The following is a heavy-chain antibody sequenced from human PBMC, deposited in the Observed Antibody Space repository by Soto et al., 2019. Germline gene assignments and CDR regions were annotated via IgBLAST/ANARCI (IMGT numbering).Heavy chain of an antibody. J-gene: IGHJ5*02. CDR3: ARGLGYCSSTRCPTWFDP. CDR2: IHDSGST. D-gene: IGHD2-2*01. Sequence: SETLSLTCTVSGGSVSSGSYYWSWIRQPPGKGLEWIGYIHDSGSTNYNPSLKNRVTISVDTPTSQFSLRLSSVTAADTAVYYCARGLGYCSSTRCPTWFDPWGRGTLVTVSS. V-gene: IGHV4-61*01. CDR1: GGSVSSGSYY.